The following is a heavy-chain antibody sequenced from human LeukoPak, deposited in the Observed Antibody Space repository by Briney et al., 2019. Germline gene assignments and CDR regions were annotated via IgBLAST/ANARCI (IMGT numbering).Heavy chain of an antibody. CDR1: GFTFSSYS. V-gene: IGHV3-48*01. Sequence: PGGSLRLSCAASGFTFSSYSMNWVRQAPGKGLEWVSYISSSSSTIYYADSVKGRFTISRDNAKNSLCLQMNSLRAEDTAVYYCARDQDGFDWGQGTLVTVSS. CDR3: ARDQDGFD. CDR2: ISSSSSTI. D-gene: IGHD5-24*01. J-gene: IGHJ4*02.